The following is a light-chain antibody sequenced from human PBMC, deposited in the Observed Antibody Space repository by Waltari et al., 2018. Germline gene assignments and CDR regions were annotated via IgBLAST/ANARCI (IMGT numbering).Light chain of an antibody. CDR2: DAS. J-gene: IGKJ1*01. CDR1: QSVSRT. Sequence: IVLTQSPGTLSLSPGERATLTCRASQSVSRTLAWYQQKPGQAPRPLIYDASTRATGIPDRFSGSGFGTDFSLTISRLEPEDFAVYYCQKYGTLPATFGQGTTVEIK. V-gene: IGKV3-20*01. CDR3: QKYGTLPAT.